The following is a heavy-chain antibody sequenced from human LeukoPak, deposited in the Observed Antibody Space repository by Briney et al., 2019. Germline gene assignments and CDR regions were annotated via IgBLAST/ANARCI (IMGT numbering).Heavy chain of an antibody. CDR2: FTPEHAET. CDR1: GYSLTELS. CDR3: ATGDYGGIYFDF. J-gene: IGHJ4*02. D-gene: IGHD4-23*01. Sequence: ASVKVSCKVSGYSLTELSFHWVRQAPGIGLEWMGGFTPEHAETTYAQRFQGRVTMTEDTSTGTAYMELSSLRSDDTAVYYCATGDYGGIYFDFWGRGTLVTVSP. V-gene: IGHV1-24*01.